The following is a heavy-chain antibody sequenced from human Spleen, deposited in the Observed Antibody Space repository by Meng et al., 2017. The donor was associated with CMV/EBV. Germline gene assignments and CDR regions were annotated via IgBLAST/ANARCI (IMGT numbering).Heavy chain of an antibody. CDR2: ISSDGNNK. Sequence: GESLKISCAASGFPFSGFSMHWVRQPPGKGLEWVALISSDGNNKYFAESVKGRFTISRDNSKNTLYLQMNTLRPENTAVYFWARAYDSSRYSRFFDYWGQGTLVTVSS. D-gene: IGHD3-22*01. CDR1: GFPFSGFS. CDR3: ARAYDSSRYSRFFDY. V-gene: IGHV3-30*04. J-gene: IGHJ4*02.